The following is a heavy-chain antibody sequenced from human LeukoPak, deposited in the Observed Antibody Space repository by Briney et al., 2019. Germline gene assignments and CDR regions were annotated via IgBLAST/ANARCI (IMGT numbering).Heavy chain of an antibody. CDR1: GFTFSNFE. Sequence: QLWGSLRLSCEVSGFTFSNFEMNWVRRAPGKGLEWISHISSGGSNVYYADSVKGRFTISRDNAQNSLFLELNSLRAEDTGIYYCARDKWRLGSYYSDYWGQGTRVTVSS. J-gene: IGHJ4*02. D-gene: IGHD5-12*01. CDR2: ISSGGSNV. CDR3: ARDKWRLGSYYSDY. V-gene: IGHV3-48*03.